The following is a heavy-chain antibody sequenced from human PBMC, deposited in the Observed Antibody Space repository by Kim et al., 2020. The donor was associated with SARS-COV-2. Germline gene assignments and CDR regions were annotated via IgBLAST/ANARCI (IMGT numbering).Heavy chain of an antibody. CDR1: GFTFNSYA. CDR3: AKADGSWGRYYFDY. CDR2: VSASGGVT. Sequence: GGSLRLSCAASGFTFNSYAISWVRQAPGKGLEWVSVVSASGGVTYYAGSVKGRFTISRDNSRNTMYLQMNSLRAEDTAVYYCAKADGSWGRYYFDYWGLGTLVTVSP. D-gene: IGHD1-26*01. J-gene: IGHJ4*02. V-gene: IGHV3-23*01.